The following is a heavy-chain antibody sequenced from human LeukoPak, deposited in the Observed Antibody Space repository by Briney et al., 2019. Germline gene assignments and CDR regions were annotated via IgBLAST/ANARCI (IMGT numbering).Heavy chain of an antibody. D-gene: IGHD3-3*01. Sequence: GASVKVSCKASGDTFTNYYMHWVRQAPGQGLEWVGIINPTGDSTRYAQKFLGRVTMTRDTSTSTVYMELSSLRSEDTAVYYCARWAGARPGGYYDFWTGPYDYWGQGSLVTVSS. V-gene: IGHV1-46*01. J-gene: IGHJ4*02. CDR3: ARWAGARPGGYYDFWTGPYDY. CDR2: INPTGDST. CDR1: GDTFTNYY.